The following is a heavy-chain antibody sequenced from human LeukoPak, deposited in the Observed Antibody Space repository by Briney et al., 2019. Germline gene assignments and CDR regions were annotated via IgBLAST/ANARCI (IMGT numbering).Heavy chain of an antibody. CDR2: INHSGST. V-gene: IGHV4-34*01. J-gene: IGHJ4*02. Sequence: SETLSLTCAVYGGSFSGYYWSWIRQPPGKGLEWIGEINHSGSTNYNPSLKSRVTISVDTSKNQFSLKLSSVTAADTAVYYCARERPYDILTGYYKEASYIFDYWGRGTLVTVSS. CDR3: ARERPYDILTGYYKEASYIFDY. D-gene: IGHD3-9*01. CDR1: GGSFSGYY.